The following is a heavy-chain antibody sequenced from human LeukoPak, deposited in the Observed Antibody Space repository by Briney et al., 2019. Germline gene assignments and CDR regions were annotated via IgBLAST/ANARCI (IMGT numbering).Heavy chain of an antibody. J-gene: IGHJ4*02. Sequence: SESLSLTCAVSGYSISSGFFWAWIRQPPGKGLEWIGSIYHSGTYYNPSLESRVTMSIDTSKNQFSLRLSSVTAADTAAYYCARDDYSNYGHYWGQGKLVTVSS. CDR2: IYHSGT. D-gene: IGHD4-11*01. CDR3: ARDDYSNYGHY. CDR1: GYSISSGFF. V-gene: IGHV4-38-2*02.